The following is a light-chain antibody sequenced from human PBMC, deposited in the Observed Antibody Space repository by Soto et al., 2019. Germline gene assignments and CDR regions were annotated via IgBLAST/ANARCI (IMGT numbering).Light chain of an antibody. Sequence: DIHLTQSPSLLSASVGDRVTITCRASQSISTWLAWYQQKSGKAPKLLIYEASTLGSGVPSRFSGSGSGTEFTLTISSLQPDDFATYYCQQYNSYSETFGQGTKVDNK. CDR2: EAS. J-gene: IGKJ1*01. V-gene: IGKV1-5*03. CDR3: QQYNSYSET. CDR1: QSISTW.